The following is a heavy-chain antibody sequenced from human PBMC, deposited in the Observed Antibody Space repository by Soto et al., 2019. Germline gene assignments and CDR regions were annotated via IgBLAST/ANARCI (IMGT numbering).Heavy chain of an antibody. Sequence: GGSLRLSCAASGFTFSTHAMSWVRQAPGKGLEWVSSITGSGGSTFYTDSVKGRFTISRDNSKNTLYLQMNSLRAEDTAVYYCAKVKGWSVTTQDYGMDVWGQGTTVTVSS. CDR2: ITGSGGST. D-gene: IGHD4-17*01. CDR3: AKVKGWSVTTQDYGMDV. CDR1: GFTFSTHA. V-gene: IGHV3-23*01. J-gene: IGHJ6*02.